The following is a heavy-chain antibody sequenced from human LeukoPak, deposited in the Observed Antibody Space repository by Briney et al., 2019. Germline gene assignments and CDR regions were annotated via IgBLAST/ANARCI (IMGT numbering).Heavy chain of an antibody. V-gene: IGHV4-59*11. D-gene: IGHD3-22*01. J-gene: IGHJ3*02. Sequence: SETLSLTCTVSGGSISSHYWSWIRQPPGKGLEWIAYLFDSVNTKDNPSLQSRLTLSADTSKNQFSLKLSSVTAADTAVYYCARTYYYDSSGPRLGAFDIWGQGTMVTVSS. CDR3: ARTYYYDSSGPRLGAFDI. CDR1: GGSISSHY. CDR2: LFDSVNT.